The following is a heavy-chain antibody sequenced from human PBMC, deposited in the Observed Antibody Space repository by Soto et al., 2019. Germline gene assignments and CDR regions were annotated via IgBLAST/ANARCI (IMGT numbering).Heavy chain of an antibody. D-gene: IGHD3-16*02. V-gene: IGHV3-30-3*01. J-gene: IGHJ4*02. CDR3: ARGRLRLGELSLDC. CDR2: ISYDGSIK. Sequence: QVQLVESGGGVVQPGRSLRLSCAASGFTFSDYAIHWVRQAPGKGLECVAVISYDGSIKYYADSVKGRFTISRDNSKNTLYLQMNSLRAEDTAVYYCARGRLRLGELSLDCWGQGTLVTVSS. CDR1: GFTFSDYA.